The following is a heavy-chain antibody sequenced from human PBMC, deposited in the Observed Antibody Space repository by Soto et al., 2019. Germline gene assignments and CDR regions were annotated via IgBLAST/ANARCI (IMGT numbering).Heavy chain of an antibody. CDR1: GYGFTTYG. V-gene: IGHV1-18*01. J-gene: IGHJ4*02. D-gene: IGHD1-1*01. CDR2: ISAHNGNT. Sequence: QVHLVQSGAEVKKPGASVKVSCKGSGYGFTTYGITWVRQAPGQGLEWMAWISAHNGNTNYAQKLQGRVTVTRDTFTSAVYMELRSLRSEDTAVYSCARGRYGDYWGQGALVTVSS. CDR3: ARGRYGDY.